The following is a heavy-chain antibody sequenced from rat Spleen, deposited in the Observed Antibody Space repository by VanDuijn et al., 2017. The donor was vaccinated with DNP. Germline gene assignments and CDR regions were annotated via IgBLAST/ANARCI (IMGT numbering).Heavy chain of an antibody. Sequence: QVQLKESGPGLVQPSQTLSLTCTVSGFSLTNSHVHWVRQAPGKGLEWMGIIWGDGTANYDAALNSRLRISRDTSKNQVFLTMNSLRTDDTAVYYCTTGATGDWGQGVMVTVSS. J-gene: IGHJ2*01. CDR2: IWGDGTA. D-gene: IGHD4-1*01. CDR3: TTGATGD. V-gene: IGHV2-77*01. CDR1: GFSLTNSH.